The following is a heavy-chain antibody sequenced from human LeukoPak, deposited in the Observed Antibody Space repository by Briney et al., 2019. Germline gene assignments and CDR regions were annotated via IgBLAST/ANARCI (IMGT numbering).Heavy chain of an antibody. V-gene: IGHV4-30-4*08. CDR3: AREGTTVTWYYYYYMDV. D-gene: IGHD4-11*01. J-gene: IGHJ6*03. CDR2: ICYSGST. CDR1: GGSISSGNYY. Sequence: SSETLSLTCTVSGGSISSGNYYWSWIRQPPGRGLEWIGYICYSGSTCYNPSLKSRVTISADTSENQLSLKVSSVTAADTAVYYCAREGTTVTWYYYYYMDVWGKGTTVTVSS.